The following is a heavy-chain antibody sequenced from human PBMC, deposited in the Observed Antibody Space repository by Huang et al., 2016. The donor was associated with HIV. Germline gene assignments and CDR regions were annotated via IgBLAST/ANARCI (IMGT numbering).Heavy chain of an antibody. Sequence: QIQLMQSGPELKQPGASVKVSCKASVYTFTSYGLTWVRQAPGQGPEWIGVISASSGDTEYAQKFQGRVTLTTDTSTNIAYMELRSLRSDDTAKYYCARDPKYHRIGYYRQRRGIDIWGQGTMVSVSS. CDR1: VYTFTSYG. J-gene: IGHJ3*02. V-gene: IGHV1-18*01. D-gene: IGHD3-22*01. CDR3: ARDPKYHRIGYYRQRRGIDI. CDR2: ISASSGDT.